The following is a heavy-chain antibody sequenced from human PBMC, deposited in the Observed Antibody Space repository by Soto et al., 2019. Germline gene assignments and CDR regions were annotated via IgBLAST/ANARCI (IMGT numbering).Heavy chain of an antibody. CDR2: ISGSGGST. D-gene: IGHD3-10*01. V-gene: IGHV3-23*01. CDR3: AKDSLWFGELSGFDP. J-gene: IGHJ5*02. Sequence: GSLRLSCAASGFTFSSYAMSWVRQAPGKGLEWVSAISGSGGSTYYADSVKGRFTISRDNSKNTLYLQMNSLRAEDTAVYYCAKDSLWFGELSGFDPWGQGTLVTVSS. CDR1: GFTFSSYA.